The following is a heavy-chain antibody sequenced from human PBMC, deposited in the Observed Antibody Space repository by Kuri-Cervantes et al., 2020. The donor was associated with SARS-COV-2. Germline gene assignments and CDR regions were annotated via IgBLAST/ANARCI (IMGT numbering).Heavy chain of an antibody. CDR3: VRDGDHWNFDY. Sequence: GESLKISCAASGFTFGNYAMSWVRQAPGKGLVWVSRINPDGSYTNNADSVKGRFTLSRDNAKNMLFLQMNRLRAEDTAVYYCVRDGDHWNFDYWGQGTLVTVSS. J-gene: IGHJ4*02. CDR1: GFTFGNYA. CDR2: INPDGSYT. V-gene: IGHV3-74*01. D-gene: IGHD1-1*01.